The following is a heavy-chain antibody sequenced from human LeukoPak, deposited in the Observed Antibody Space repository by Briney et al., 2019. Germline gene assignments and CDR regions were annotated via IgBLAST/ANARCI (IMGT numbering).Heavy chain of an antibody. CDR2: ISYDGSNK. D-gene: IGHD4-17*01. Sequence: PGGALRLSCVASGFTFSSYAMHWVRQAPGKGLEGVAVISYDGSNKYYADSVKGRFTIPRDNAKTTLYLQMNSLRAEDTAVYYCARATSTTVTTDFWGQGTLGTGSS. CDR1: GFTFSSYA. J-gene: IGHJ4*02. V-gene: IGHV3-30*04. CDR3: ARATSTTVTTDF.